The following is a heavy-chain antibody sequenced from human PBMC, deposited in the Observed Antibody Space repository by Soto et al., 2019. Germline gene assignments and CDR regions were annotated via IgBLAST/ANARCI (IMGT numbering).Heavy chain of an antibody. Sequence: GGSLRLSCAASGFSFGSYALSWVRQAPGKGLEWVSTISGSNGKTFYADSVKGRFSISRDTSQNTLYLQMNSLRADDTAIYYCARWSYLDYWGQGTRVTVSS. CDR1: GFSFGSYA. CDR2: ISGSNGKT. CDR3: ARWSYLDY. J-gene: IGHJ4*02. V-gene: IGHV3-23*01. D-gene: IGHD3-3*01.